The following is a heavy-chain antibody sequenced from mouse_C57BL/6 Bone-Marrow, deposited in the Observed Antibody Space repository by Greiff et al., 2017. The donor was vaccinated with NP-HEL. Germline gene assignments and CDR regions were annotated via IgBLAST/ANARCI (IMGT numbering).Heavy chain of an antibody. CDR3: ARGLRRVAY. CDR2: IDPSDSYT. V-gene: IGHV1-50*01. Sequence: QVQLQQPGAELVKPGASVKLSCKASGYTFTSYWMQWVKQRPGQGLEWIGEIDPSDSYTNYNQKFKGKATLTVDPSSSSAYMQLSSLTSEDSAVYYCARGLRRVAYWGQGTLVTVSA. CDR1: GYTFTSYW. D-gene: IGHD2-4*01. J-gene: IGHJ3*01.